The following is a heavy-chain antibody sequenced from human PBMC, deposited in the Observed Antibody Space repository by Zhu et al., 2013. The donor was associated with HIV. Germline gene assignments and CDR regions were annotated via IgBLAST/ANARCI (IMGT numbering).Heavy chain of an antibody. CDR1: GYTFTNYD. CDR3: ARGVSRFLEAAWGDGFDI. Sequence: QVHLVQSGAAVRKPGASVKVSCKASGYTFTNYDINWVRQASGQGLEWMGWMNPKSGNTGYAQKFQDRVSMTRNTSITTAYMELSSLRSEDTAVYYCARGVSRFLEAAWGDGFDIWGQGTMVTVSS. J-gene: IGHJ3*02. V-gene: IGHV1-8*01. D-gene: IGHD3-3*01. CDR2: MNPKSGNT.